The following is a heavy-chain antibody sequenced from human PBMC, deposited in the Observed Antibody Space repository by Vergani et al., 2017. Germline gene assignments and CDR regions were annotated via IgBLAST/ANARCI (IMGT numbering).Heavy chain of an antibody. J-gene: IGHJ5*02. CDR2: IYADDSDV. Sequence: EVQLVQSGAEVKKPGESLKISCQGSGYSITNYWIAWVRQRPGKGLQWMGIIYADDSDVRYSPSFQGQVTMSVDKSLSTAYLQWSSLKASDTATYYCSKTHNFSSLYSPYKSFDPWGQGNQVTVSS. V-gene: IGHV5-51*03. D-gene: IGHD3-3*01. CDR3: SKTHNFSSLYSPYKSFDP. CDR1: GYSITNYW.